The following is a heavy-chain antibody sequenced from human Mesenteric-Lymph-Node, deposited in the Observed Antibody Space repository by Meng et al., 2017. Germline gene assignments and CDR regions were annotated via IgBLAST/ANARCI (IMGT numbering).Heavy chain of an antibody. J-gene: IGHJ4*02. Sequence: GGSLRLSCAASGFTFSSYSMNWIRQAPGKGLEWLANINPDGRYELYVDSVKGRFTISRDNVKNSLNLQMNTLRVEDTAMYYCGRNGGSGDYWGQGTLVTVSS. CDR2: INPDGRYE. V-gene: IGHV3-7*01. CDR1: GFTFSSYS. D-gene: IGHD3-10*01. CDR3: GRNGGSGDY.